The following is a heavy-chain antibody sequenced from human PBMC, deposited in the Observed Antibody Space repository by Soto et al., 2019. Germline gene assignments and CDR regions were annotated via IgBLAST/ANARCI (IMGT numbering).Heavy chain of an antibody. V-gene: IGHV4-30-2*06. CDR2: IYQSGSA. J-gene: IGHJ6*02. Sequence: SETLSLTCTVSGGSITSGGYSWSWIRQSPGQGLEWIGYIYQSGSAFYNPSLKTRATILVDRSKNQFSLNLTSVTAADAAVYYCARAFYGVDLWGQGTTVTVS. CDR3: ARAFYGVDL. CDR1: GGSITSGGYS.